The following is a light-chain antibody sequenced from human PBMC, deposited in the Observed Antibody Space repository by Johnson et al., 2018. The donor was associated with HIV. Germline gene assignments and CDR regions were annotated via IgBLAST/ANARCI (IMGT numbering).Light chain of an antibody. Sequence: QSVLTQPPSVSAAPGQKVTISCSGSSSNIGYNYVSWYQQVTGTAPKLLIYDIDKRPSGIPDRFSGSKSGTSATLGITGLQTGDEADYYCGTWDSSLSAFYVFGTGTKVTVL. CDR3: GTWDSSLSAFYV. CDR1: SSNIGYNY. V-gene: IGLV1-51*01. J-gene: IGLJ1*01. CDR2: DID.